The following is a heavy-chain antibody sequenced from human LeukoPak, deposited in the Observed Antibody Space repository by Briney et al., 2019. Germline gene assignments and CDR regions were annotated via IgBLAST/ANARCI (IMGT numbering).Heavy chain of an antibody. CDR2: IYWDDDK. V-gene: IGHV2-5*02. Sequence: SGPTLVKPTQTLTLTCTFSGFSLSTSGVGVGWIRQPPGKALEWLALIYWDDDKRYSPSLKSRLTITKDTSKNQVVLTMTNMDPVDTATYYCAHRGSPFGYCSGGSCPFDYWGQGTLVTVSS. CDR1: GFSLSTSGVG. D-gene: IGHD2-15*01. CDR3: AHRGSPFGYCSGGSCPFDY. J-gene: IGHJ4*02.